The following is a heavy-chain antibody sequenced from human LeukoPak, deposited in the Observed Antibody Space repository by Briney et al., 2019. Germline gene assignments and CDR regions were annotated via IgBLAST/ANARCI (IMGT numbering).Heavy chain of an antibody. J-gene: IGHJ6*03. V-gene: IGHV3-23*01. CDR3: AKRGGTESFYYFYYMDV. CDR2: ISRSGGTT. D-gene: IGHD2-15*01. Sequence: GGSLRLSCAASGLTFSDFWMHWVRQPPGKGLVWVALISRSGGTTYYADSVKGRFTISRDNSKNTLYLQMNSLRAEDTAEYYCAKRGGTESFYYFYYMDVWGKGTTVTVSS. CDR1: GLTFSDFW.